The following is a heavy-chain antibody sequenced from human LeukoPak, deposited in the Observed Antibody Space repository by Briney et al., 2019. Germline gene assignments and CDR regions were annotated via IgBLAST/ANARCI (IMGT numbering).Heavy chain of an antibody. CDR3: AKPKTTSGTLVYFDH. J-gene: IGHJ4*02. Sequence: PGGSLRLSCEAAGYTLSKFFIHWVRQAPGKGLQWVAFTLSDGSGKYYADSVKGRFTISRDTSTNTLYLQMNSLRPEDTALYNCAKPKTTSGTLVYFDHWGQGTLVTVSS. CDR1: GYTLSKFF. CDR2: TLSDGSGK. D-gene: IGHD6-13*01. V-gene: IGHV3-30*02.